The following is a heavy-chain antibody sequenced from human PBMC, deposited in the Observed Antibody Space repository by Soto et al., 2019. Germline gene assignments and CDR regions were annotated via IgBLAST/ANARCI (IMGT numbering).Heavy chain of an antibody. J-gene: IGHJ3*02. V-gene: IGHV3-30*18. CDR2: ISADGSKK. D-gene: IGHD6-13*01. CDR1: GFTFSSYS. CDR3: AKDPTIAPRWALDI. Sequence: QVQLVESGGGVVQPGRSLRLSCAASGFTFSSYSMHWVRQAPGKGPEWVAVISADGSKKHYADNVKGRFTISRDDAKNTLYLQMNSLRADDTALYYCAKDPTIAPRWALDIWGQGTLVTVSS.